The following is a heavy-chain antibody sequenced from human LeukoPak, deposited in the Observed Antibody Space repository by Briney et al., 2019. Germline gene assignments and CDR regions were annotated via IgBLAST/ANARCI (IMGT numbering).Heavy chain of an antibody. CDR1: GGSISSYY. V-gene: IGHV4-59*08. CDR2: IYYSGST. Sequence: SETPSLTCTVSGGSISSYYWSWIRQPPGKGLEWIGYIYYSGSTNYNPSLKSRATISVDTSKNQFSLKLSSVTAADTAVYYCARGRNYFDYWGQGTLVTVSS. CDR3: ARGRNYFDY. J-gene: IGHJ4*02.